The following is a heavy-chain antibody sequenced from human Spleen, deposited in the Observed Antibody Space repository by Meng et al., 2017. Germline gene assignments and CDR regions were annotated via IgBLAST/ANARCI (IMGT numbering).Heavy chain of an antibody. CDR2: IFADDEK. J-gene: IGHJ6*02. D-gene: IGHD5-18*01. Sequence: SGPTLVKPTETLTLACTVSGFSLTNDRMGVSWVRQAPGKAPEWLAHIFADDEKSYSTSLKSRLTISKDTSKSQVVLIMTNMDPVDTATYYCARVPDTGMITRYYYYFYGMDVWGQGTTVTVSS. V-gene: IGHV2-26*01. CDR3: ARVPDTGMITRYYYYFYGMDV. CDR1: GFSLTNDRMG.